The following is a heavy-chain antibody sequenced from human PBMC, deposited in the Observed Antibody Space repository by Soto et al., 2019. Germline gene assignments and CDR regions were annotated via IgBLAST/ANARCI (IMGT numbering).Heavy chain of an antibody. CDR3: TRGPYYDILTGHTQLIDY. Sequence: SLRLSCTASGFTFGDYAMSWFRQAPGEGLEWVGFIRSKAYGGTTEYAASVKGRFTISRDDSKSIAYLQMNSLKTEDTAVYYCTRGPYYDILTGHTQLIDYWGQGTLVTVSS. CDR2: IRSKAYGGTT. J-gene: IGHJ4*02. D-gene: IGHD3-9*01. V-gene: IGHV3-49*03. CDR1: GFTFGDYA.